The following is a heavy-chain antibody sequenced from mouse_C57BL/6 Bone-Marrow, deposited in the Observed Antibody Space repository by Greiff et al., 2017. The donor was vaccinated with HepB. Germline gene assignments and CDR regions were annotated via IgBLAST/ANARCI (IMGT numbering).Heavy chain of an antibody. CDR3: ASYGSSSYYFDY. Sequence: EVMLVESGAELVKPGASVKLSCTASGFNIKDYYMHWVKQRTEQGLEWIGRIDPEDGETKYAPKFQGKATITADTSSNTAYLQLSSLTSEDTAVYYCASYGSSSYYFDYWGQGTTLTVSS. J-gene: IGHJ2*01. D-gene: IGHD1-1*01. CDR1: GFNIKDYY. V-gene: IGHV14-2*01. CDR2: IDPEDGET.